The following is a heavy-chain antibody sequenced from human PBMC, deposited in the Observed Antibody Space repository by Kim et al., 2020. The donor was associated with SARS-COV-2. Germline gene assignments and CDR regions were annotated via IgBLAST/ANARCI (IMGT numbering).Heavy chain of an antibody. CDR2: IHYGGST. D-gene: IGHD6-13*01. CDR3: ARGTSWYSDY. CDR1: GGSISSYY. V-gene: IGHV4-59*13. J-gene: IGHJ4*02. Sequence: SETLSLTCTVSGGSISSYYWSWIRQPPGKGLEWIGYIHYGGSTNYNPSLKSRLILSVDTSKNQFSLRLSSVTAADTAVYYCARGTSWYSDYWGQGTLVTVSS.